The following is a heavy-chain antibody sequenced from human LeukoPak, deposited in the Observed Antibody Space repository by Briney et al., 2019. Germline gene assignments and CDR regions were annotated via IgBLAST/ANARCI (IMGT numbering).Heavy chain of an antibody. D-gene: IGHD3-22*01. Sequence: GGSLRLSCAASGFIFSSYSMNWVRQAPGKGLEWVSYISSGSSNKYYTGSVKGRFTISRDNAKNSLYLQMNSLRAEDTAVYYCARDGNYDSSGYHDYWGQGTLVTVSS. CDR2: ISSGSSNK. CDR3: ARDGNYDSSGYHDY. CDR1: GFIFSSYS. J-gene: IGHJ4*02. V-gene: IGHV3-48*01.